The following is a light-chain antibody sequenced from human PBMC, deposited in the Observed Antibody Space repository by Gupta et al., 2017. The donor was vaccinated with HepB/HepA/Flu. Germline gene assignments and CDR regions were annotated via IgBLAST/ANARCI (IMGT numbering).Light chain of an antibody. J-gene: IGKJ1*01. CDR3: MQVQQTPLT. Sequence: DNVMTQSLLSLPVATGEVASITSRSSQSLLHSTGYNYLDWYLQNQGQSTQLLIYFGSNRASGAAGMCGGGGSSTGFTLKISRGEDEDVGVYYWMQVQQTPLTFGQGTKMEIK. CDR1: QSLLHSTGYNY. CDR2: FGS. V-gene: IGKV2-28*01.